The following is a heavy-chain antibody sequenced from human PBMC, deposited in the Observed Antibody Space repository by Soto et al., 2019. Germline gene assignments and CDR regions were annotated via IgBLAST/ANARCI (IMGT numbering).Heavy chain of an antibody. Sequence: PGGSLRLSCAASGFSFSSYTMNWVRQAPGKGLEWVSAISGSGSSRYYADSAKGRFTISRDNSKNTLFLQLNSLRAEDTAVYYCAKELLRLGESLERYFDYWGQGTLVTVSS. J-gene: IGHJ4*02. CDR2: ISGSGSSR. V-gene: IGHV3-23*01. D-gene: IGHD3-10*01. CDR3: AKELLRLGESLERYFDY. CDR1: GFSFSSYT.